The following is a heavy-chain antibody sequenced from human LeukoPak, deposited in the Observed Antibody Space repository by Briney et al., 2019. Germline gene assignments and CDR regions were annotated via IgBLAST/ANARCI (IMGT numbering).Heavy chain of an antibody. J-gene: IGHJ6*03. CDR1: GFTFSSYW. D-gene: IGHD6-13*01. CDR2: IKQDGSEK. V-gene: IGHV3-7*01. CDR3: ARDYRSSWAYYYYYYMDV. Sequence: PGGSLRLSCAPSGFTFSSYWMSWVRQAPGKGREWVANIKQDGSEKYYVDSVKGRFTISRDNAKNSLYLQMNSLRAEDTAVYYCARDYRSSWAYYYYYYMDVWGKGTTVTVSS.